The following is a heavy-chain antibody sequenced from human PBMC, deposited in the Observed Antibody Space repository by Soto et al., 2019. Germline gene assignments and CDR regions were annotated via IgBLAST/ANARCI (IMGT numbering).Heavy chain of an antibody. Sequence: EVQLVESGGGLVQPGGSLRLSCAASGFTVSSNYMSWVRQAPGKGLAWVSVIYSGGSTYYADSVKGRFTISRHNSKNTLYLQMNSLRAEDTAVYYCASSRITIFGVVTYDAFDIWGQGTMVTVSS. D-gene: IGHD3-3*01. V-gene: IGHV3-53*04. CDR1: GFTVSSNY. J-gene: IGHJ3*02. CDR3: ASSRITIFGVVTYDAFDI. CDR2: IYSGGST.